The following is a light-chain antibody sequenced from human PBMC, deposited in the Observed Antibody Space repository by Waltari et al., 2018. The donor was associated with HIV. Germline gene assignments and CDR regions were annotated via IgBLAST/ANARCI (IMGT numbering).Light chain of an antibody. V-gene: IGKV3-15*01. CDR1: QSVGSN. Sequence: EIVMTQSPATLSVSPGERATLPCRASQSVGSNLAWYQQQPGQAPRLLIYGASTRATGIPARFSGSGSGTEFTLTISSLQSEDFAVYYCQQYNKWPPWTFGQGTKVEIK. CDR3: QQYNKWPPWT. J-gene: IGKJ1*01. CDR2: GAS.